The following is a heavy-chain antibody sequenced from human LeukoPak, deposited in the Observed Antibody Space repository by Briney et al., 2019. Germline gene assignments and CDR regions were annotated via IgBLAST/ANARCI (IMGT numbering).Heavy chain of an antibody. Sequence: ASVKVSCKASGCTFSSYAISWVRQAPGHGLEWMGGIIPNFGTANYAHKFQGRGTITTDENTSTAYLALSSLRSEDTAVYYCARGPYYYDSSGYYFDYWGQGTLVTVSS. D-gene: IGHD3-22*01. J-gene: IGHJ4*02. CDR3: ARGPYYYDSSGYYFDY. V-gene: IGHV1-69*05. CDR1: GCTFSSYA. CDR2: IIPNFGTA.